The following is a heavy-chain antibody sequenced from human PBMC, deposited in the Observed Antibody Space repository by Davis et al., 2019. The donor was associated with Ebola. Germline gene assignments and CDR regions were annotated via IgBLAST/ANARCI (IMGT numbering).Heavy chain of an antibody. CDR3: ARENPGPIYSSSFQAYYYYYMDV. J-gene: IGHJ6*03. CDR2: IKQDGSEK. Sequence: GESLKISCAASGFTFSSYWMSWVRQAPGKGLEWVANIKQDGSEKYYVDSVKGRFTISRDNAKNSLYLQMNSLRAEDTAVYYCARENPGPIYSSSFQAYYYYYMDVWGKGTTVTVSS. V-gene: IGHV3-7*01. D-gene: IGHD6-6*01. CDR1: GFTFSSYW.